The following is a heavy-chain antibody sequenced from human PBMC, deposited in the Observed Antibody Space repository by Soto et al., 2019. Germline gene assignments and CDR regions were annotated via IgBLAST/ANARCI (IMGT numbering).Heavy chain of an antibody. Sequence: QVQLQESGPGLVKPSETLSLTCTVSGGSVSSGSYYWSWIRQPPGKGLEWIGYIYYSGSTNYNPALKSRVTTSVDTSKNRFSLKLSSVTAADTAVYYCARVGWNDSDYWGQGTLVTVSS. CDR3: ARVGWNDSDY. V-gene: IGHV4-61*01. CDR2: IYYSGST. CDR1: GGSVSSGSYY. J-gene: IGHJ4*02. D-gene: IGHD1-1*01.